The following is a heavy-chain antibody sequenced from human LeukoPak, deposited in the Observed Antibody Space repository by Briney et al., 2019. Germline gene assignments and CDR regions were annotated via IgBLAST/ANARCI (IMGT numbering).Heavy chain of an antibody. CDR1: GFTFSGYA. CDR2: ISGSGGST. V-gene: IGHV3-23*01. D-gene: IGHD1-26*01. J-gene: IGHJ3*02. Sequence: GGSLRLSCAASGFTFSGYAMSWVRQAPGKGLEWVSAISGSGGSTYYADSVKGRFTISRDNSKNTPYLQMNSLRAEDTAVYYCANFVGATPDAFDIWGQGTMVTVSS. CDR3: ANFVGATPDAFDI.